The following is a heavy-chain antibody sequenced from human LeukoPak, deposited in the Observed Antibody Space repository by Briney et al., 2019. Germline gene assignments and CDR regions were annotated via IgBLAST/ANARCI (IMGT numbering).Heavy chain of an antibody. CDR3: ARRGLTVTPDDY. CDR1: GYSISSGYY. D-gene: IGHD4-17*01. Sequence: PETLSLTCTVSGYSISSGYYWGWIRQPPGKGLEWIGSIYHSGSTYYNPSLKSRVTISVDTSKNQFSLKLSSVTAADTAVYYCARRGLTVTPDDYWGQGTLVTVSS. J-gene: IGHJ4*02. V-gene: IGHV4-38-2*02. CDR2: IYHSGST.